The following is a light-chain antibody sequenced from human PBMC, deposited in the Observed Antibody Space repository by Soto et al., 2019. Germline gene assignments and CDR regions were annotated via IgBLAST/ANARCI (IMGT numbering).Light chain of an antibody. Sequence: QSVLTQPPSVSGAPGQRVTISCTGSSSNIGTPYDVHWYQQLPGTAPKLLIYGNSNRPSGVPDRFSGSKSGTSASLAITGLQAEDEADYYSQSYDSSLSGYVIFGGGTKLTVL. V-gene: IGLV1-40*01. CDR2: GNS. J-gene: IGLJ2*01. CDR3: QSYDSSLSGYVI. CDR1: SSNIGTPYD.